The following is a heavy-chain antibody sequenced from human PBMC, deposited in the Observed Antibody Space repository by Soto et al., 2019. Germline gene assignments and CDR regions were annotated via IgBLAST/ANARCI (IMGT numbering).Heavy chain of an antibody. Sequence: QITLKESGPTLVKPTQTLTLTCTFSGLSLSTSGEAVGWIRQPPGKALEWLALIYWDDDKRYNPTLKTRLTITKDTSKDPVVLALTNMDPVDTATYYCANYVSSSPAGWFDPWGQGILVTVSS. CDR2: IYWDDDK. CDR1: GLSLSTSGEA. V-gene: IGHV2-5*02. CDR3: ANYVSSSPAGWFDP. D-gene: IGHD3-10*02. J-gene: IGHJ5*02.